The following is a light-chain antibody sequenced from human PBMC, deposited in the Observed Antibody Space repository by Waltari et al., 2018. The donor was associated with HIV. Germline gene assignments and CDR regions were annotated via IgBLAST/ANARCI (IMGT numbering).Light chain of an antibody. CDR3: ASWDASLNGWV. Sequence: QSVVTQPPSVSGTPGQTVTLSCSGSPSNIGIKTVNWSQPPPGTAPKRLLHGNYQLPSGVPARFSASKAGTSASLAISGLQSEDEADYYCASWDASLNGWVFGGGTKLTVL. V-gene: IGLV1-44*01. J-gene: IGLJ3*02. CDR1: PSNIGIKT. CDR2: GNY.